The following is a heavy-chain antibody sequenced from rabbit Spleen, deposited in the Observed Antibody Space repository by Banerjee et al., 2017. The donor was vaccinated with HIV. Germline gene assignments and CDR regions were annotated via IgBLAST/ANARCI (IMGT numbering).Heavy chain of an antibody. CDR1: GFSFSSTYY. Sequence: QSLEESGGDLVKPGASLTLTCTASGFSFSSTYYMCWVRQAPGKGLEWIACIYAGSSGSTYYANWAKGRFTISKTSSTTVTLQMTSLTAADTATYFCARDGNNNDWGLWGPGTLVTVS. J-gene: IGHJ4*01. CDR2: IYAGSSGST. V-gene: IGHV1S40*01. D-gene: IGHD2-1*01. CDR3: ARDGNNNDWGL.